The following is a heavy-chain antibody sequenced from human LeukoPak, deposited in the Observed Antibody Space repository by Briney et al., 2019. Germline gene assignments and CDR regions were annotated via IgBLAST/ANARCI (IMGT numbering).Heavy chain of an antibody. J-gene: IGHJ4*02. D-gene: IGHD5-18*01. Sequence: GRSLRLSCAASGFTFSSYGMHWVRQAPGKGLEWVAVISYDGSNKYYADSVKGRFTISRDNSKNTLYLQMNSLRAEDTAVYYCAKEKDPAFGPDLFDYWGQGTLVTVSS. CDR3: AKEKDPAFGPDLFDY. V-gene: IGHV3-30*18. CDR2: ISYDGSNK. CDR1: GFTFSSYG.